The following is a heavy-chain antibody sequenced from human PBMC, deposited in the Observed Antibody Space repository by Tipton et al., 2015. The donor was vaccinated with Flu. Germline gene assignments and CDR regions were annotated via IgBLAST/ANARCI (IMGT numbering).Heavy chain of an antibody. CDR2: ISAYNGNT. D-gene: IGHD6-13*01. CDR1: GYTFTSYG. CDR3: ARDRYSSSWYLDSYYYGMDV. Sequence: QLVQSGAEVKKPGASVKVSCKASGYTFTSYGISWVRQAPGQGLEWMGWISAYNGNTNYAQKLPGRVTMTTDTSPSTAYMELRSLRSDDPAVYYGARDRYSSSWYLDSYYYGMDVWGQGTAVTVSS. J-gene: IGHJ6*02. V-gene: IGHV1-18*01.